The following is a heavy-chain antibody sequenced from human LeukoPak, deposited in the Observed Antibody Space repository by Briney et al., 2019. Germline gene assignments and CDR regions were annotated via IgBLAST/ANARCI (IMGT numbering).Heavy chain of an antibody. D-gene: IGHD3-10*01. CDR3: ARRSGTYPIRFDS. Sequence: ASVKVSCKASGYTFTSYGISWVRQAPGQGLEWMGWISPYNGNTNYAQKFQDRVTMTTDTSTSTAYMELRSLRSNDTAVYYCARRSGTYPIRFDSWGQGTLVTVSS. V-gene: IGHV1-18*01. CDR1: GYTFTSYG. CDR2: ISPYNGNT. J-gene: IGHJ4*02.